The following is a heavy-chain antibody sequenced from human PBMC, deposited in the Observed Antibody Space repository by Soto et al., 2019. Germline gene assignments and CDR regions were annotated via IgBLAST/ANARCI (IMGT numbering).Heavy chain of an antibody. CDR1: GGTFSSYA. J-gene: IGHJ6*02. V-gene: IGHV1-69*13. D-gene: IGHD2-2*01. CDR2: IIPIFGTA. Sequence: SVKVSCKASGGTFSSYAISWVRQAPGQGLEWMGGIIPIFGTANYAQKFQGRVTITADESTSTAYMELSSLRSEDTAVYYCASGRGHCTSHSCYYYGLDVWGQGTTATVSS. CDR3: ASGRGHCTSHSCYYYGLDV.